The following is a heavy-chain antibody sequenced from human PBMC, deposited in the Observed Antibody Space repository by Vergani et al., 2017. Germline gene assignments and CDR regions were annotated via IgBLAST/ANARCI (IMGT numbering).Heavy chain of an antibody. CDR3: ARTGEWMRSNNGPPDYVFALDV. J-gene: IGHJ6*02. D-gene: IGHD3-10*01. Sequence: EVQLVESGGGLVQPGGSLRLSCAASGFSFTSYGMHWVRQAPGKGLEWVASISSSSAYIDYVDSIKGRFTISRDNAKRSVFLQMNSLRAEDTAVYYCARTGEWMRSNNGPPDYVFALDVWGQGTTVIVSS. CDR2: ISSSSAYI. V-gene: IGHV3-21*01. CDR1: GFSFTSYG.